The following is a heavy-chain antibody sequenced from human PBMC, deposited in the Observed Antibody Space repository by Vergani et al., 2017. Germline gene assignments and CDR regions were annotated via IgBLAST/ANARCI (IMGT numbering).Heavy chain of an antibody. CDR2: VDPEDGET. Sequence: EVQLVQSGAEVKKPGATLKISCKVSGYTFTDHYMHWVKQAPGKGLEWMGLVDPEDGETIHAEKFKGRVTIAADTSTDTAHLELSSLGSEDTAVYYCATPQTVTTGGMEVWGQGTTVIVSS. CDR3: ATPQTVTTGGMEV. CDR1: GYTFTDHY. D-gene: IGHD4-17*01. V-gene: IGHV1-69-2*01. J-gene: IGHJ6*02.